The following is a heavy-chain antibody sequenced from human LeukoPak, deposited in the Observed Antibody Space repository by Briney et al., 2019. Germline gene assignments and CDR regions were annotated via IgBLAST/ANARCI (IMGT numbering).Heavy chain of an antibody. V-gene: IGHV4-61*02. Sequence: SETLSLTCTVSGGSIGSGGYYWSWIQQSAGKGLEWIGRVYSDGSTNYNLSLKSRVTISVDTSKSQFSLHLTSVIAADTAVYFCARGGSYYYFDYWGQGTLVTVSS. CDR1: GGSIGSGGYY. CDR3: ARGGSYYYFDY. CDR2: VYSDGST. D-gene: IGHD1-26*01. J-gene: IGHJ4*02.